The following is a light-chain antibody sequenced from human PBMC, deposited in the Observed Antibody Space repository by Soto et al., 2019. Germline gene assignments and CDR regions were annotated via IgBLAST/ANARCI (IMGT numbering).Light chain of an antibody. V-gene: IGKV3-15*01. Sequence: EVGRTQSQASLSVSPGERATLSCRARESVSTTLAWYQQKPGQAPRLLFYAPSTRATGIPARFSGSGSGTEFTLTISSLQSEDFAVYYCQQYDIATGFGGGTKVEIK. CDR1: ESVSTT. J-gene: IGKJ4*01. CDR3: QQYDIATG. CDR2: APS.